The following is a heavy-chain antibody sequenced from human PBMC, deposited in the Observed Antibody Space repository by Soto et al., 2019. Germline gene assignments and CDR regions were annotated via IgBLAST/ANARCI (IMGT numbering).Heavy chain of an antibody. D-gene: IGHD3-10*01. CDR2: ISAYNGNT. V-gene: IGHV1-18*01. J-gene: IGHJ4*02. CDR3: ARNRVREGWFGQLLVSDFDY. Sequence: ASVKVSCKASGYTFTSYGISWVRQAPGQGLEWMGWISAYNGNTNYAQKLQGRVTMTTDTSTSTAYMELRSLRSDDTAVYYCARNRVREGWFGQLLVSDFDYWGQGTLVTVSS. CDR1: GYTFTSYG.